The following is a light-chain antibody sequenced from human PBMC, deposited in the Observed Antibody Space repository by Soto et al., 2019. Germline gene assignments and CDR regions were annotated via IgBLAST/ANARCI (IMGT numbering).Light chain of an antibody. CDR3: QEYKTWT. J-gene: IGKJ4*02. V-gene: IGKV1-5*01. CDR1: QSVSTW. Sequence: STLSASGGEKITITCRASQSVSTWLAWYQKTPGKATKLLMYDASTLESGDPARFSCSGYGTEFNLTISSLQPEDFATYHCQEYKTWTFGRVTKLEIK. CDR2: DAS.